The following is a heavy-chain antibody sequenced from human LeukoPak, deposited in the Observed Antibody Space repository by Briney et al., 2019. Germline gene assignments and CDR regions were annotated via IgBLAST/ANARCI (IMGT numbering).Heavy chain of an antibody. CDR1: GFTFSSFE. J-gene: IGHJ4*02. CDR3: AKAQELGNYEFFLFDY. V-gene: IGHV3-48*03. Sequence: GGSLRLSCAASGFTFSSFEMNWVRQAPGKGLEWVSYIGSSAGIIYYADSVKGRFTISRDSSKNTLFLQMNSLRTEDTAVYYCAKAQELGNYEFFLFDYWGQGTLVTVSS. CDR2: IGSSAGII. D-gene: IGHD7-27*01.